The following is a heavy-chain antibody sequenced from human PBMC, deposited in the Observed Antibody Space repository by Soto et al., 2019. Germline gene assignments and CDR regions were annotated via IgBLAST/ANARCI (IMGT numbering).Heavy chain of an antibody. V-gene: IGHV3-33*01. CDR1: GFTFSSYG. J-gene: IGHJ6*02. CDR2: IWYDGSNK. Sequence: GGSLRLSCAASGFTFSSYGMHWVRQAPGKGLEWVAVIWYDGSNKYYADSVKGRFTISRDNSKNTLYLQMNSLRAEDTAVYYCARPGHYEQLAPYYYGMDVWGQGTTVTVSS. D-gene: IGHD6-6*01. CDR3: ARPGHYEQLAPYYYGMDV.